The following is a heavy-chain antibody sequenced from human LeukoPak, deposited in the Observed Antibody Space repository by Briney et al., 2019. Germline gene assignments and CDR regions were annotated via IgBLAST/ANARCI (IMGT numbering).Heavy chain of an antibody. Sequence: PSETLSLTCSVSGGLITSTIHYWAWIRQPPGQGLEWIASIYHNGITYYNASLESRVTMSVDTSRNQFSLRLSSVSAADTSVYYCARQPTVKRGAVASNFDYWGQGTLVTVSS. CDR2: IYHNGIT. J-gene: IGHJ4*02. CDR3: ARQPTVKRGAVASNFDY. CDR1: GGLITSTIHY. D-gene: IGHD6-19*01. V-gene: IGHV4-39*01.